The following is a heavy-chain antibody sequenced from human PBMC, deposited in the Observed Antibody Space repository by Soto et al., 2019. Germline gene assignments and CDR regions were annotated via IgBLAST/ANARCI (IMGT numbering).Heavy chain of an antibody. CDR2: IYYGGST. V-gene: IGHV4-59*11. J-gene: IGHJ2*01. CDR3: ARGLVGWNFDL. D-gene: IGHD2-8*02. Sequence: QVQLQESGPGLVKPSETLSLTCTVSGGSISNHYWSWIRQPPGKGLEWIGYIYYGGSTNYNPSLKGRVTISIDTSRIHFSLTLTSATAADTAVYYCARGLVGWNFDLWGRGTLVTVSS. CDR1: GGSISNHY.